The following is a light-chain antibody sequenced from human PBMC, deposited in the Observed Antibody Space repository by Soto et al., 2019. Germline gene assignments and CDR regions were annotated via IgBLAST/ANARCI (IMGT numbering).Light chain of an antibody. CDR3: QVRASTAEFFV. J-gene: IGLJ1*01. CDR1: KIGSKI. CDR2: DAT. Sequence: SCELTQPASLSVAPGQTATVTCGGDKIGSKIVHWYKQRPGQAPVAVVFDATDRPSGIPDRFSASRSGDTATLTISRVDAGDEADYYCQVRASTAEFFVFRSGTKVTVL. V-gene: IGLV3-21*02.